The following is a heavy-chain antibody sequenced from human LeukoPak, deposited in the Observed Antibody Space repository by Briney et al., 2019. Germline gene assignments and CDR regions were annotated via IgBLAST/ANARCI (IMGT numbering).Heavy chain of an antibody. V-gene: IGHV3-23*01. D-gene: IGHD2/OR15-2a*01. J-gene: IGHJ4*02. CDR3: AKDPYFY. CDR2: ISDSGGST. CDR1: VLTFTNHA. Sequence: TGRSLSLSCAVSVLTFTNHAITWVRPAPRKGLGWVSSISDSGGSTYYAPSVKGRFTISRDNSKNTLFLQMNSLRAEDTAVYYCAKDPYFYWGQGALVTVSS.